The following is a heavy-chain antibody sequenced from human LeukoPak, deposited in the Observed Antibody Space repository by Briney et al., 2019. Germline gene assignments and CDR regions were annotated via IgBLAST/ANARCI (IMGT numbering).Heavy chain of an antibody. CDR3: ATYYYDSSGYVFDY. CDR2: INPNSGGT. V-gene: IGHV1-2*02. CDR1: GYTFTGYY. D-gene: IGHD3-22*01. J-gene: IGHJ4*02. Sequence: VASVKVSCKASGYTFTGYYMHWVRQAPGQGLEWMGWINPNSGGTNYAQKFQGRVTMTRDTSISTAYMELSRLRSDDTAVYYCATYYYDSSGYVFDYWGQGTLVTVSS.